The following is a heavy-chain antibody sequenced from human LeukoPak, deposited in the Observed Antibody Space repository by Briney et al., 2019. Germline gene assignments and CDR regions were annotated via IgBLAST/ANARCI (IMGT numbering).Heavy chain of an antibody. CDR1: GYSFTSYW. CDR3: ARQIAAAGSIDWFDP. V-gene: IGHV5-51*01. CDR2: IYPGDSDT. D-gene: IGHD6-13*01. Sequence: GESLQISCKGSGYSFTSYWIGWVRQMPGKGLEWMGIIYPGDSDTRYSPSFQGQVTISADKSISTAYLQWSSLKASDTAMYYCARQIAAAGSIDWFDPWGQGTLVTVSS. J-gene: IGHJ5*02.